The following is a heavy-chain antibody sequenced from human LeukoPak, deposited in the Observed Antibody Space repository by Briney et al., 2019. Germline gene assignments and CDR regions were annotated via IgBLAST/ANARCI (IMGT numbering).Heavy chain of an antibody. CDR1: GYSISSGYY. D-gene: IGHD5-12*01. CDR2: IYHSGST. Sequence: SETLSLTCTVSGYSISSGYYWGWIRQPPGKGLEWIGSIYHSGSTYYNPSLKSRVTISADTSKNQFSLKLSPVTAADTAVYYCARGDIVATISDYWGQGTLVTVSS. J-gene: IGHJ4*02. CDR3: ARGDIVATISDY. V-gene: IGHV4-38-2*02.